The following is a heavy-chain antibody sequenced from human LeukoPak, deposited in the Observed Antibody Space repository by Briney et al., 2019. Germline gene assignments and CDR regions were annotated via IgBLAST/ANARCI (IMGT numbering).Heavy chain of an antibody. CDR1: GFTVDEYA. CDR2: TSWMSGSI. J-gene: IGHJ4*02. D-gene: IGHD3-10*01. V-gene: IGHV3-9*01. CDR3: AKDTANGSGSPQGGAFDC. Sequence: SLRLSCAASGFTVDEYAVHWVRQAPGRGLGWVGGTSWMSGSIGYADSGKGRFTISRDNAKNSLYLQMNSLRAEDTALYYCAKDTANGSGSPQGGAFDCWGQGTLVTVSS.